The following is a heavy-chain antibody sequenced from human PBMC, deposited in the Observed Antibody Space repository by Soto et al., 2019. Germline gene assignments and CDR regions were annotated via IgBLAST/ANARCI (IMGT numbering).Heavy chain of an antibody. CDR2: IFHTGAT. CDR3: ARRRIVPTTNFDY. CDR1: GGSITSSSFY. Sequence: SETLSLTCTVSGGSITSSSFYWGWIRQPPGKGLEWIGHIFHTGATYYNPTLKSRLGMSVDTSKNQFSLNLSSVTATDTAVYYCARRRIVPTTNFDYWGQGTLVTVSS. V-gene: IGHV4-39*01. J-gene: IGHJ4*02. D-gene: IGHD1-26*01.